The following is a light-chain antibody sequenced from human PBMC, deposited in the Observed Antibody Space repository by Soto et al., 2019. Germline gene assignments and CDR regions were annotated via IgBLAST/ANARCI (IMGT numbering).Light chain of an antibody. CDR1: QSVSSSY. CDR2: GAS. Sequence: ENAWTQSPGTLYSSPGERATLSCRASQSVSSSYLAWYQQKPGQAPRLLIYGASSRATGIPDRFSGSGSGTDFTLTISRLEPEDFAVYYCQQYGNSRFTFGPGTKADIK. V-gene: IGKV3-20*01. CDR3: QQYGNSRFT. J-gene: IGKJ3*01.